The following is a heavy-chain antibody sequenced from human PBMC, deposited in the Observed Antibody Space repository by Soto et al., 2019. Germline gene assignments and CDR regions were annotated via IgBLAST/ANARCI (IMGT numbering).Heavy chain of an antibody. CDR3: AIIPYDFWSGYYFDY. J-gene: IGHJ4*02. D-gene: IGHD3-3*01. Sequence: QVQLQESGPGLVKPSQTLSLTCTVSGGSISSGGYYWSWIRQHPGKGLEWIGYIYYSGSTYYSPSLKSRFTISVDTSKNQFSLKLSYVTAADTAVYYCAIIPYDFWSGYYFDYWGQGTLVTVSS. V-gene: IGHV4-31*03. CDR2: IYYSGST. CDR1: GGSISSGGYY.